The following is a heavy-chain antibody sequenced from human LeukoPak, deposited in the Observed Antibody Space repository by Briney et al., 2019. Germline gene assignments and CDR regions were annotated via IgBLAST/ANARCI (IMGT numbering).Heavy chain of an antibody. CDR1: GFTFSSYA. CDR3: AKKRDAFDI. D-gene: IGHD5-24*01. V-gene: IGHV3-23*01. CDR2: LTDSGGTT. Sequence: GGSLRLSCVASGFTFSSYAMGWVRQAPGKRPEWVSSLTDSGGTTYYVDSVKGRFTVSRDNSKNTLYLHMNSLRAEDTAMYYCAKKRDAFDIWGQGTVVAVSS. J-gene: IGHJ3*02.